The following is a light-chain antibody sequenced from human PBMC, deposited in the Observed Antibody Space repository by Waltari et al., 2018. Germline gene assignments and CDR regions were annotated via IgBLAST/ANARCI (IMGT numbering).Light chain of an antibody. CDR3: QSFDNSLGVAV. Sequence: QSVLTQPPSVSGAPGQRVTISCTGSSSNIGSSYDVQWYQQLPGTAPKLLIYANRNRPSGVPYRFSGSKAGSSASLAITGLRAGDDADYYCQSFDNSLGVAVFGGGTKLTVL. J-gene: IGLJ2*01. V-gene: IGLV1-40*01. CDR2: ANR. CDR1: SSNIGSSYD.